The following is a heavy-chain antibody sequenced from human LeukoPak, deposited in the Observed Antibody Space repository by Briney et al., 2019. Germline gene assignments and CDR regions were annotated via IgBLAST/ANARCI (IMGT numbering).Heavy chain of an antibody. Sequence: KPSETLSLTCTVSGGSISSTRYYWGWIRQPPGKGLEWIGSIYYSGNTYYNPSLKSRVTIAVDTSKNQFSLKLNSVTAADTAVYYCARESYYDSSGYSHDAFDIWGQGTMVTVSS. CDR3: ARESYYDSSGYSHDAFDI. CDR1: GGSISSTRYY. D-gene: IGHD3-22*01. CDR2: IYYSGNT. V-gene: IGHV4-39*07. J-gene: IGHJ3*02.